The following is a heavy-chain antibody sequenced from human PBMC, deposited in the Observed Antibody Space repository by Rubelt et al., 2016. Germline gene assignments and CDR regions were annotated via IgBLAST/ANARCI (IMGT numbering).Heavy chain of an antibody. J-gene: IGHJ4*02. D-gene: IGHD1-26*01. CDR3: AGYGGSYYVPGNY. CDR1: GGSISSSSYY. V-gene: IGHV4-39*01. Sequence: QLQLQESGPGLVKPSETLSLTSTVPGGSISSSSYYWGWIRQPPGKGLEGIGRLYYSGGTYYNPPLKGRCTMSSDTSKNQFPLTLRSGTAPDPAWYYWAGYGGSYYVPGNYWGQGTRVTVSS. CDR2: LYYSGGT.